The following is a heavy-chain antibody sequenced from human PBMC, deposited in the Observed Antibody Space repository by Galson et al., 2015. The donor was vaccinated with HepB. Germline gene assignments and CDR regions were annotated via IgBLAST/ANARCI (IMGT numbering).Heavy chain of an antibody. D-gene: IGHD4-23*01. CDR1: GYSFTSFA. CDR2: VNPGNGKT. V-gene: IGHV1-3*01. Sequence: SVKVSCKASGYSFTSFAIHWVRQAPGQGLEWMGWVNPGNGKTKYSQKFQGRIFITRDTSATTAYMELSSLRSEDTAVYYCARERGGFYYLDYWGQGTLVTVSS. J-gene: IGHJ4*02. CDR3: ARERGGFYYLDY.